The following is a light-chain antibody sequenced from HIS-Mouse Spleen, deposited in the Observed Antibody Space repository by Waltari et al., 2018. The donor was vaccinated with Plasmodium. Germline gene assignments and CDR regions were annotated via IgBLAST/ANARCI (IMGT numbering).Light chain of an antibody. CDR2: EFS. V-gene: IGLV2-14*01. CDR1: SSDVGGYNY. Sequence: QSALTQPASVSGSPGQSITISCPGTSSDVGGYNYFSWYQQHPGKAPKLMIYEFSNRPSGVSNRFSGSKSGNTASLTISGLQAEDEADYYCSSYTSSSPWVFGGGTKLTVL. J-gene: IGLJ3*02. CDR3: SSYTSSSPWV.